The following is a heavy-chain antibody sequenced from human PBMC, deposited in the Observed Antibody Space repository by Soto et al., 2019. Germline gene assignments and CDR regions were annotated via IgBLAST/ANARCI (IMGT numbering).Heavy chain of an antibody. CDR2: ISSDSGSI. D-gene: IGHD7-27*01. CDR3: ASSLLTPFEY. V-gene: IGHV3-48*04. CDR1: EFTFSSYS. J-gene: IGHJ4*02. Sequence: PVGPLRLSCTASEFTFSSYSMNWVRQTPGKGLVWVSCISSDSGSIYYADSVKGRFTISRDNAKNTLYLQMNSLRAEDTAVYYCASSLLTPFEYWGQGTLVTVSS.